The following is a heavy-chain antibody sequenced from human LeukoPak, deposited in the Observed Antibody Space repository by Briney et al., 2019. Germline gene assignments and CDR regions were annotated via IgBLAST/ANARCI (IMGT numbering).Heavy chain of an antibody. CDR3: ARGPLVRLPSSFDP. V-gene: IGHV1-8*01. CDR2: MNPNSGNT. Sequence: ASVKVSCKASGYTSTSYDINWVRQATGQGLEWMGWMNPNSGNTGSAQRFQGRITMTRDTSISTAYMGLSSLRSEDTAVYYCARGPLVRLPSSFDPWGLGTLVTVSS. CDR1: GYTSTSYD. D-gene: IGHD3-16*02. J-gene: IGHJ5*02.